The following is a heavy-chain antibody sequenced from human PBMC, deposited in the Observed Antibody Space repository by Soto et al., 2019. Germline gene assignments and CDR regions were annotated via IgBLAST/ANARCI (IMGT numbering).Heavy chain of an antibody. J-gene: IGHJ4*02. CDR2: TYYRSKWYN. V-gene: IGHV6-1*01. D-gene: IGHD3-10*01. CDR1: GDSVSSNSAA. CDR3: ARDSDAWFGELLRYGFDY. Sequence: QVQLQQSGPGLVKPSQTLSLTCAISGDSVSSNSAAWNWIRQSPSRGLEWLGRTYYRSKWYNDYAVSVKSRITINPDTSKNQFSLQLNSVTPEDTAVYYCARDSDAWFGELLRYGFDYWGQGTLVTVSS.